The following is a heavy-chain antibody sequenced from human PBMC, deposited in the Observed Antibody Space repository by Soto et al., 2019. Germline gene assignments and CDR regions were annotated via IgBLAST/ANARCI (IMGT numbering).Heavy chain of an antibody. J-gene: IGHJ6*02. CDR2: ISYSGST. D-gene: IGHD1-1*01. CDR3: ARGNDLPYYYYGLDV. V-gene: IGHV4-59*01. Sequence: SETLSLTCTVSGGSISSYYWSWIRQPPGKGLEWIGYISYSGSTNYSPSLKSRVTISVDTSKNQISLKLSSVTAEDTAVYYCARGNDLPYYYYGLDVWGQGTTVTAP. CDR1: GGSISSYY.